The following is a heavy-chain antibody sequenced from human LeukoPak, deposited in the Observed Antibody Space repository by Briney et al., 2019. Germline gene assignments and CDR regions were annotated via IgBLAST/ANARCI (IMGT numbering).Heavy chain of an antibody. CDR2: ITIASNYI. Sequence: GGSLRLSCAASGFTFSSYGMHWVRQAPGKGLEWVSSITIASNYIYYADSVKGRFTVSRDDAKNSLYLQMNSLRAEDTAVYYCARDPNYGSGPYYYGMDVWGQGTTDTVSS. D-gene: IGHD3-10*01. J-gene: IGHJ6*02. V-gene: IGHV3-21*01. CDR1: GFTFSSYG. CDR3: ARDPNYGSGPYYYGMDV.